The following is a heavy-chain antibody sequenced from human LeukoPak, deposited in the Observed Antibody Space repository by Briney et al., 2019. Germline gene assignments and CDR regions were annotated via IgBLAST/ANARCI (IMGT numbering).Heavy chain of an antibody. D-gene: IGHD5-12*01. CDR3: ARGRGATTPFDY. Sequence: PSETLSLTCTVSGGSIGSYYWSWIRQPPGKGLEWIGYIYYSGSTNYNPSLKSRVTISVDTSKNQFSLKLSSVTAADTAVYYCARGRGATTPFDYWGQGTLVTVSS. V-gene: IGHV4-59*08. CDR1: GGSIGSYY. CDR2: IYYSGST. J-gene: IGHJ4*02.